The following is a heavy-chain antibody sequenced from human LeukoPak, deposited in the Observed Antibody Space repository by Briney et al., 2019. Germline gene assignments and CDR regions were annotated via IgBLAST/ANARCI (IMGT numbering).Heavy chain of an antibody. D-gene: IGHD3-3*01. J-gene: IGHJ3*01. CDR2: IYYSGSS. CDR1: GGSISSSSSY. V-gene: IGHV4-39*07. CDR3: ASHYDFWSGLD. Sequence: SETLSLTCSVSGGSISSSSSYWGWIRQPPGKGLEWIGSIYYSGSSFDNPALKSRVTISVDTSKNQFSLKLSSVTAADTAVYYCASHYDFWSGLDWGQGTMVTVSS.